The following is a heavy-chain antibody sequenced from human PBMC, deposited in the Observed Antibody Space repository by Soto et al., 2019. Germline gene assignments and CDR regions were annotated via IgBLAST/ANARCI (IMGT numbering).Heavy chain of an antibody. CDR1: GLSISSHY. V-gene: IGHV4-59*11. J-gene: IGHJ3*02. Sequence: SATLSLTCAISGLSISSHYSSRIRQPPGKGLEWIGYIYYSGSTNYNPSLKSRVTISVDTSKNQFSLKLSSVTAADTAVYYCARRYSSAFDIWGQGTMVT. CDR3: ARRYSSAFDI. D-gene: IGHD6-13*01. CDR2: IYYSGST.